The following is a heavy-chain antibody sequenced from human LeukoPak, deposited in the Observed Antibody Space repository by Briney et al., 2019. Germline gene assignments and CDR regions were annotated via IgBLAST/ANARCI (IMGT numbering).Heavy chain of an antibody. Sequence: ASVTVSCKASGYTFTSYGISWVRQAPGQGLEWMGWISAYNGNTNYAQKLQGRVTMTTDTSTSTAYMELRSLRSDDTAVYYCARDYYDSSGYHNWFDPWGQGTLVTVSS. J-gene: IGHJ5*02. D-gene: IGHD3-22*01. V-gene: IGHV1-18*01. CDR3: ARDYYDSSGYHNWFDP. CDR1: GYTFTSYG. CDR2: ISAYNGNT.